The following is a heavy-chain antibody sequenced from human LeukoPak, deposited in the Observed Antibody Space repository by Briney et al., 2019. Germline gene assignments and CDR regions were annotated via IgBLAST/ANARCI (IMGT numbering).Heavy chain of an antibody. CDR1: GGTLSSYG. J-gene: IGHJ3*02. D-gene: IGHD2-15*01. V-gene: IGHV1-69*13. Sequence: ASVKVSCKASGGTLSSYGLIGVRQAPGQGLEWMGGIFPIFGTADYARNFQGRVTISADASTSTAYMELSSLTSEDTAVYYCARAANAFDIWGQGTMVTVSS. CDR2: IFPIFGTA. CDR3: ARAANAFDI.